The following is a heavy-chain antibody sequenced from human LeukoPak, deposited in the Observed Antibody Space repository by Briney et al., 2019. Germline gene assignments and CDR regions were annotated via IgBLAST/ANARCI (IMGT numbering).Heavy chain of an antibody. V-gene: IGHV1-2*02. J-gene: IGHJ3*02. D-gene: IGHD3-3*01. Sequence: ASVKVSCKASGYTFTGYYMHWVRQAPGQGLEWMGWINPNSDGTNYAQKFQGRVTMTRDTSISTAYMELSRLRSDDTAVYYCARDLPAASFWSGYSAFDIWGQGTMVTVSS. CDR2: INPNSDGT. CDR1: GYTFTGYY. CDR3: ARDLPAASFWSGYSAFDI.